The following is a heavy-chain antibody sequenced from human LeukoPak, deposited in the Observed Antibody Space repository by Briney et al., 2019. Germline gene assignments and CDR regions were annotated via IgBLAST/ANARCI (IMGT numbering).Heavy chain of an antibody. CDR3: TTSYYYGSCSSY. V-gene: IGHV3-15*01. Sequence: PGGSLRLTCAASGFTFSNAWLSGVRQAPGRELEGVGRIKSKTDDGTTDYAAPVKGRFTISRDDSKNTLYLQMNSLKTDDTAVYYCTTSYYYGSCSSYWGQGTLVTVSS. D-gene: IGHD3-10*01. CDR2: IKSKTDDGTT. J-gene: IGHJ4*02. CDR1: GFTFSNAW.